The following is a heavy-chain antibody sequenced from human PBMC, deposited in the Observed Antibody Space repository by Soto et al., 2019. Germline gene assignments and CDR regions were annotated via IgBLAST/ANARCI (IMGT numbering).Heavy chain of an antibody. CDR2: ISYDGSNK. CDR1: GFTFSSYA. D-gene: IGHD3-10*01. V-gene: IGHV3-30-3*01. Sequence: QVQLVESGGGVVQPGRSLRLSCAASGFTFSSYAMHWVRQAPGKGLEWVAVISYDGSNKYYADSVKGRFTISRDNSKNTLYLQMNSLRAEDTAVYYCASVRGSGSYYVPYDYYGMDVW. CDR3: ASVRGSGSYYVPYDYYGMDV. J-gene: IGHJ6*01.